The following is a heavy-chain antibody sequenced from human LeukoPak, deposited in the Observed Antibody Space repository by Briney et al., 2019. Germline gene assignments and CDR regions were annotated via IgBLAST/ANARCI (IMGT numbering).Heavy chain of an antibody. D-gene: IGHD3-22*01. CDR3: ARHRDYYDT. J-gene: IGHJ4*01. Sequence: SETLSLTCTVSGASINNNFWTGIRQPPGKGLEWIGYIYSSGSANYNPSLKSRVIISGDTSKNQISLNLTSVTAADTAVYFCARHRDYYDTWGHGTLVTVSS. CDR1: GASINNNF. V-gene: IGHV4-59*08. CDR2: IYSSGSA.